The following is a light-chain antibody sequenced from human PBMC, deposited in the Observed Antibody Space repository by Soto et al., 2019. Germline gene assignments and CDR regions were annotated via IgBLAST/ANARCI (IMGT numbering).Light chain of an antibody. Sequence: DIQMTQSPPTLSASVGDRVTITCRASQSITNCLDWYQQKPGKAPKLLIFDASISRSGVQSRFSGSGYGTEFTLTISSLHPEDFATYYCQQHNPYSPYTFGQGTKLEIK. CDR2: DAS. V-gene: IGKV1-5*03. CDR3: QQHNPYSPYT. J-gene: IGKJ2*01. CDR1: QSITNC.